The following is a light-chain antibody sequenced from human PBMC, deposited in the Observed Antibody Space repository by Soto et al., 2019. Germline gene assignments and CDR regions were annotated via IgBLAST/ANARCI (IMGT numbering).Light chain of an antibody. V-gene: IGLV2-8*01. CDR1: SSDVGGYNF. CDR2: EIS. CDR3: SSYAGNNNYV. J-gene: IGLJ1*01. Sequence: QSALTQPPSASGSPGQSVTVSCTGTSSDVGGYNFVSWYQHHPGKAPKLIIYEISKRPSGVPDRFSGSKSGNTASLTASGLQAEDEADYFCSSYAGNNNYVFGTGTKVTVL.